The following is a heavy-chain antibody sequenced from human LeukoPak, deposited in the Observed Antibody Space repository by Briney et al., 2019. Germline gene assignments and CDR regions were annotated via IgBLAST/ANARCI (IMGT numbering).Heavy chain of an antibody. Sequence: PGGSLRLSCAASGFSFSVYWMHWVRQAPGKGLVWVSRINSDGSSTSYADSVKGRFTISRDSAKNTLYLQMNSLRAEDTAVYYCARRNPTSCYDYWGQGTLVTVSS. CDR2: INSDGSST. D-gene: IGHD2-2*01. CDR3: ARRNPTSCYDY. V-gene: IGHV3-74*01. J-gene: IGHJ4*02. CDR1: GFSFSVYW.